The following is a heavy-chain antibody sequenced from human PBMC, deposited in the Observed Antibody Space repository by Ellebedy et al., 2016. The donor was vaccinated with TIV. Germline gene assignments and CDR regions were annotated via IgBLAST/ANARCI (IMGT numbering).Heavy chain of an antibody. V-gene: IGHV3-73*01. J-gene: IGHJ3*02. Sequence: GESLKISXAASGFTFSGSTLNWVRQVSGKGLEWLGRIRSKANNYATTHAVSVESRFIVSRDESENTGYLQLNSLRVEDTGVYYCKAEGRYGGSSRDGFDIWGRGTPVTVSS. D-gene: IGHD1-26*01. CDR3: KAEGRYGGSSRDGFDI. CDR1: GFTFSGST. CDR2: IRSKANNYAT.